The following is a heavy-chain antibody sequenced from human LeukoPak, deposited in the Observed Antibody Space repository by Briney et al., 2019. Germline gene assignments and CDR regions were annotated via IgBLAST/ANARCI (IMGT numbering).Heavy chain of an antibody. J-gene: IGHJ5*02. Sequence: SETLSLTCTVSGDSISGSNYHWGWIRQPPGKGLEWLGTVHHTGRAFYNPSLRGRTTVSVDTSKNQFSLKLTSVTAADTAVYYCARGPDAWGQGTLVTVS. CDR2: VHHTGRA. CDR1: GDSISGSNYH. V-gene: IGHV4-39*07. CDR3: ARGPDA.